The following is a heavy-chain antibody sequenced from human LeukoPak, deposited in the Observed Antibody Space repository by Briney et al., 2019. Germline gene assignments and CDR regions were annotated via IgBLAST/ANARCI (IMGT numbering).Heavy chain of an antibody. CDR2: INKDGSVT. Sequence: GESLRLSCAASGFTFSSSWIHWVRQAPGKGLVWVSRINKDGSVTDYAASVKGRFSICRDNAKNKLYLQMNSLRVEDTAIYYCVKVRGGARVGYFDYWGQGALVTVSS. CDR3: VKVRGGARVGYFDY. J-gene: IGHJ4*02. D-gene: IGHD3-16*01. V-gene: IGHV3-74*01. CDR1: GFTFSSSW.